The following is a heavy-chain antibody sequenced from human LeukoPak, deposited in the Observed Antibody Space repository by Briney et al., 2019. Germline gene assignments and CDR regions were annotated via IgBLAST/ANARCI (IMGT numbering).Heavy chain of an antibody. Sequence: GGSLRLSCAASGFTFSNYAMSWVRQAPGKGLEWVSGISASDGSAYYADSVKGRFTISRDNSKNTLYLQMNSLRAEDTAVYYCAKPSLRNYYDSSGRWGQGTLVTVSS. CDR2: ISASDGSA. D-gene: IGHD3-22*01. CDR1: GFTFSNYA. V-gene: IGHV3-23*01. CDR3: AKPSLRNYYDSSGR. J-gene: IGHJ4*02.